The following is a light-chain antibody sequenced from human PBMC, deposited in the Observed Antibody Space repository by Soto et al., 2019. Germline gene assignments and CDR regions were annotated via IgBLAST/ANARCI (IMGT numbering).Light chain of an antibody. Sequence: DIVMTQSPDSVAVSLGERATINCKSSQSLLYSSNNKTYLAWYQQKFGQPPKMLIFWASARESGVPDRFSGSGSETDFTLTISRLQAEDAAIYYCQQYYSDFFTFGQGTRLEIK. CDR2: WAS. V-gene: IGKV4-1*01. CDR1: QSLLYSSNNKTY. CDR3: QQYYSDFFT. J-gene: IGKJ2*01.